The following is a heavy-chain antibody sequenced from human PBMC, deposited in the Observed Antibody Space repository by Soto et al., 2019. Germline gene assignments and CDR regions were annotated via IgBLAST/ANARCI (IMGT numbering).Heavy chain of an antibody. CDR1: GTSVSNYY. D-gene: IGHD5-18*01. V-gene: IGHV4-4*07. CDR2: IYTSGST. CDR3: ARGGIQLSYAFDY. Sequence: SETLSLTCSVSGTSVSNYYWSLIPQPAGKGLEHIGRIYTSGSTSYNPSLKSRVTMSMDTSQTQIYLNLTSVTAADTAVYYCARGGIQLSYAFDYWGQGIVVTVPX. J-gene: IGHJ4*02.